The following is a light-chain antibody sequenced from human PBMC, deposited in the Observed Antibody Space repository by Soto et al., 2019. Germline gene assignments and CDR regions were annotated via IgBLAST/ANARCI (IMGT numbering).Light chain of an antibody. J-gene: IGLJ2*01. CDR1: SSDVGTYDR. V-gene: IGLV2-18*02. Sequence: QSALTQPPSVSGSPGQSVTISCIGTSSDVGTYDRVSWYQAPPGTAPKLIIYEVHYRPSGVPDRFSGSKSGNTASLTISGLQAEDDADYYCSSSAASTTLLFGGGTKLTVL. CDR3: SSSAASTTLL. CDR2: EVH.